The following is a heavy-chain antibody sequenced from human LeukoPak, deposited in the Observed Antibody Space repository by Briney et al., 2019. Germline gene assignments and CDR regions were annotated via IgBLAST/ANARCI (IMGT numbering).Heavy chain of an antibody. CDR3: ARGLIVVVPAATNWFDP. D-gene: IGHD2-2*01. J-gene: IGHJ5*02. Sequence: KPSETLSLTCAVYGGSFSGYYWSWIRQPPGKGLEWIGEINHSGSTNYNPSLKSRVTISVDTSKNQFSLKLSSVTAADTAVYYCARGLIVVVPAATNWFDPWGQGTLVTVSS. CDR2: INHSGST. CDR1: GGSFSGYY. V-gene: IGHV4-34*01.